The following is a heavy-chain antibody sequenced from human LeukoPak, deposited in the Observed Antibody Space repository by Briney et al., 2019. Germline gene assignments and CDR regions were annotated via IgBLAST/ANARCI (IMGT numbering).Heavy chain of an antibody. D-gene: IGHD1-26*01. CDR3: ARDSGSYFVDY. J-gene: IGHJ4*02. Sequence: GGSLRLSCAASGFTFSSYAMSWVRQAPGKGLEWVSAISGSGGSTYYADSVKGRFTISRDNAKNSLYLQMNSLRAEDTAVYYCARDSGSYFVDYWGQGTLVTVSS. V-gene: IGHV3-23*01. CDR1: GFTFSSYA. CDR2: ISGSGGST.